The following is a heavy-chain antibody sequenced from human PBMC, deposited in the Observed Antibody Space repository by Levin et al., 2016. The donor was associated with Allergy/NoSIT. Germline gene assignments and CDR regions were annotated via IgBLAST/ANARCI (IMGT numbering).Heavy chain of an antibody. CDR2: INQGSTEK. D-gene: IGHD1-14*01. J-gene: IGHJ4*02. V-gene: IGHV3-7*02. CDR1: GFTFSRYW. CDR3: AVYIQRSPIHC. Sequence: GGSLRLSCEASGFTFSRYWMKWVRQAPGKGLEWVASINQGSTEKHYVGSVEGRFTISRDNAKNSFNLQMNSLRAEDTAIYYCAVYIQRSPIHCWSQGTLVTVSS.